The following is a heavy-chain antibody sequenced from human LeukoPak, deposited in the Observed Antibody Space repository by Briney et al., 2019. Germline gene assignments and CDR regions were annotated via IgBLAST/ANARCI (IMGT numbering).Heavy chain of an antibody. V-gene: IGHV3-21*04. CDR1: GFTFSSYS. CDR3: ARDYGRGSPLDV. CDR2: ISSSSSYI. J-gene: IGHJ6*02. Sequence: TGGSLRLPCAASGFTFSSYSMNWVRQAAGKGLEWVSSISSSSSYIYYADSVKHRFTISRDNAKNSLYLQMNSLRADDTAVYYCARDYGRGSPLDVWGQGTTVTVSS. D-gene: IGHD1-1*01.